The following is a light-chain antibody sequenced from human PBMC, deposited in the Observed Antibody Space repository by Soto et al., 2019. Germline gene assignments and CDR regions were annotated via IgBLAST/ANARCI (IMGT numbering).Light chain of an antibody. CDR3: QQYSSFWT. V-gene: IGKV1-5*03. CDR1: HSISEW. J-gene: IGKJ1*01. Sequence: DIHMTQSPSTLSASLGDRVTITCRASHSISEWLAWYQQKPGKAPKLLIYKASSLESGVPSRFSGGGSGTEFTLTISSLQPDDFATYYCQQYSSFWTFGQGTKVDIK. CDR2: KAS.